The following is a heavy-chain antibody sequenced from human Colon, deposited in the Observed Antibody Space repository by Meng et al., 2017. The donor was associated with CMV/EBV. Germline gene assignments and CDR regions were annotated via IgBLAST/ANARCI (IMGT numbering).Heavy chain of an antibody. CDR3: AGQDCSSTSCSYHFYHGMDV. Sequence: GESLKISCGASGFTLSSYWMSWVRQAPGKGLEWVANMNQDGGEKYYLDSVEGRFTISRDNAKNSLYLQVNSLRAEDTAVYYCAGQDCSSTSCSYHFYHGMDVWGQGTTVTVSS. D-gene: IGHD2-2*01. CDR1: GFTLSSYW. CDR2: MNQDGGEK. J-gene: IGHJ6*02. V-gene: IGHV3-7*01.